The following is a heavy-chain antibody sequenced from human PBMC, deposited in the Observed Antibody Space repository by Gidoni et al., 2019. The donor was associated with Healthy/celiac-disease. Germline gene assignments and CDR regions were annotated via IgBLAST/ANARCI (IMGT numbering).Heavy chain of an antibody. V-gene: IGHV4-34*01. CDR1: GGSFSGYY. CDR3: ARYKHHYDYYYGMDV. J-gene: IGHJ6*02. CDR2: INHSGST. D-gene: IGHD1-20*01. Sequence: QVQLQQWGAGLLKPSETLSLTCAVYGGSFSGYYWSWIRQPPGKGLEWIGEINHSGSTNYNPSLKSRVTISVDTSKNQFSLKLSSVTAADTAVYYCARYKHHYDYYYGMDVWGQGTTVTVSS.